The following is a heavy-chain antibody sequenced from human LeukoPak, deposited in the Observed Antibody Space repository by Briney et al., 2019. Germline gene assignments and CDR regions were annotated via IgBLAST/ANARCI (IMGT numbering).Heavy chain of an antibody. Sequence: GGSLRLSCAASGFTFSSYAMSWVRQDPGKGLEWVSAISGSGGSTYYADSVKGRFTISRDNSKNTLYLQMNSLRAEDTAVYYCAKDPRGYSSSWYYNWFDPWGQGTLVTVSS. CDR2: ISGSGGST. CDR3: AKDPRGYSSSWYYNWFDP. V-gene: IGHV3-23*01. CDR1: GFTFSSYA. J-gene: IGHJ5*02. D-gene: IGHD6-13*01.